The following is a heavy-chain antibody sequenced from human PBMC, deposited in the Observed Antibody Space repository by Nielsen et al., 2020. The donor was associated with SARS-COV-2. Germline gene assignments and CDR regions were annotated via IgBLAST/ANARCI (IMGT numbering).Heavy chain of an antibody. D-gene: IGHD3-9*01. CDR1: GFTFSKAW. CDR3: TTNYDVLTGLES. Sequence: GESLKISCVASGFTFSKAWMSWVRQAPGKGLEWVGRIKSKIDGGTTDYAAPVKDRFSISRDDSKNTLYLLMNSLRIEDTGVYYCTTNYDVLTGLESWGQGALVTVSS. CDR2: IKSKIDGGTT. J-gene: IGHJ4*02. V-gene: IGHV3-15*01.